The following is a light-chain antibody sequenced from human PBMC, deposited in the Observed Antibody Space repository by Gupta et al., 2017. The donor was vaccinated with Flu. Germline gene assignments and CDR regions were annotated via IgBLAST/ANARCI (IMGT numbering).Light chain of an antibody. CDR2: EVT. CDR3: SSITSSNTLV. CDR1: SSDIGGYNY. J-gene: IGLJ1*01. Sequence: QSALTQPASVSGSPGQSITVSCTGTSSDIGGYNYVSWYLQCPGKAPKLMVYEVTHRPSGVSNRFSGSKSGNTASLTISGLQSEDEGDYYCSSITSSNTLVFGTGTTVTVL. V-gene: IGLV2-14*01.